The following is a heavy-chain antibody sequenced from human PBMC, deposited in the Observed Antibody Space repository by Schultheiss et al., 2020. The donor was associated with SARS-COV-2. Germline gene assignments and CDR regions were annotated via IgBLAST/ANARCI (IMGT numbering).Heavy chain of an antibody. CDR1: GYTFSDFG. CDR2: VSANNGDT. CDR3: ARHSPYGSGRGVWFDP. J-gene: IGHJ5*02. Sequence: ASVKVSCKASGYTFSDFGFAWVRQAPGQGLEVIGWVSANNGDTNYAQKLQGRVTMTTDTSTSTAYMELRSLRSDDTAVYYCARHSPYGSGRGVWFDPWGQGTLVTVSS. V-gene: IGHV1-18*01. D-gene: IGHD3-10*01.